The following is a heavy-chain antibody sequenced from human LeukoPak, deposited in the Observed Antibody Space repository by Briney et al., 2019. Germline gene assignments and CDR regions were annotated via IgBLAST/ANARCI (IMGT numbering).Heavy chain of an antibody. CDR3: ARTIAVAGYYYYYMDV. J-gene: IGHJ6*03. Sequence: GESLKISCKGPGYSFTSYWIGWVRQMPGKGLEWMGIIYPGDSDTRYSPSFQGQVTISADKSISTAYLQWSSLKASDTAMYYCARTIAVAGYYYYYMDVWGKGTTVTVSS. CDR2: IYPGDSDT. D-gene: IGHD6-19*01. CDR1: GYSFTSYW. V-gene: IGHV5-51*01.